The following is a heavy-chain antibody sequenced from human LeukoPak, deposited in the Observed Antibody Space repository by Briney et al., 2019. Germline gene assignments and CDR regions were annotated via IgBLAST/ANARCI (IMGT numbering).Heavy chain of an antibody. Sequence: GGSLRLSCAVSGFTFSSYAMNWVRQAPGKGLEWVSTISGSGGTTYYADSVKGRFTISRDNSKNTLYLQMNSLRAEDTAVYYCAKDLWVSVYGVDYWGQGTLVTVSS. CDR1: GFTFSSYA. V-gene: IGHV3-23*01. D-gene: IGHD2-8*01. CDR2: ISGSGGTT. J-gene: IGHJ4*02. CDR3: AKDLWVSVYGVDY.